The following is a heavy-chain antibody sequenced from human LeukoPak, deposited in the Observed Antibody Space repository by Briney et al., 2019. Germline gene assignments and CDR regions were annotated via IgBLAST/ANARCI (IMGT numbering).Heavy chain of an antibody. J-gene: IGHJ4*02. V-gene: IGHV3-48*02. CDR1: GFTFSSYG. Sequence: QPGRSLRLSCAASGFTFSSYGMHWVRQAPGKGLEWVSHITSSSTNIYYADSVKGRFTISRDNAKNALSLQMNSLRDEDTAVYYCATSGNYYLKYWGQGTLVTVSS. D-gene: IGHD1-26*01. CDR2: ITSSSTNI. CDR3: ATSGNYYLKY.